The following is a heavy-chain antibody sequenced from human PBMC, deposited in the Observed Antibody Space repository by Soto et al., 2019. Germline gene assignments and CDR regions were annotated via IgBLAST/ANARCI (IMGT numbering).Heavy chain of an antibody. CDR3: AREFNDILTGIGGYFDY. D-gene: IGHD3-9*01. CDR2: IRYDGSNN. J-gene: IGHJ4*02. Sequence: GGSLRLSCAASGFTFSSYGMHWVRQAPGKGLDWVAAIRYDGSNNYYADSVKGRFTISRDNSKNTLYLQMNSLRAEDTAVYYCAREFNDILTGIGGYFDYWGQGTLVTVSS. V-gene: IGHV3-33*01. CDR1: GFTFSSYG.